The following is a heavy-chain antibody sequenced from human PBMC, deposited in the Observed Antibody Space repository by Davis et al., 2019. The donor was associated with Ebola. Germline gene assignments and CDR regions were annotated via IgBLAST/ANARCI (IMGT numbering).Heavy chain of an antibody. CDR1: RLTFSSYA. V-gene: IGHV3-23*01. Sequence: GGSLRLSCPASRLTFSSYAISWVRPAPGKGLEWVSTISGSGTYTYYADSVKGRFTISRDNSKDTLYLQMNSLRAEDMAVYYCAKLGCTSSSCYTGNFYYYYGMDVWGQGTTVTVSS. D-gene: IGHD2-2*02. J-gene: IGHJ6*02. CDR2: ISGSGTYT. CDR3: AKLGCTSSSCYTGNFYYYYGMDV.